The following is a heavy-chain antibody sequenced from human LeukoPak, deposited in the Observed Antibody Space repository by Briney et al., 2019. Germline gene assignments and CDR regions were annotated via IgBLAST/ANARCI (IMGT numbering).Heavy chain of an antibody. D-gene: IGHD4-17*01. V-gene: IGHV3-15*01. CDR3: ATNDHDDYIPDS. J-gene: IGHJ4*02. CDR1: GFTFSQTW. Sequence: GGSLRLSCAASGFTFSQTWMTWVRQAPGKGLEWVGQIQSRTDGGTTDYAAPVKGRFTISRDDSKSTLYLQMNSLKTDDTAVYFCATNDHDDYIPDSWGQGTLVTVSS. CDR2: IQSRTDGGTT.